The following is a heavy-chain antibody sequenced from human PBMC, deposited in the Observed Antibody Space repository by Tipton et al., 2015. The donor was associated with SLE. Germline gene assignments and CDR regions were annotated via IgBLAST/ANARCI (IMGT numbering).Heavy chain of an antibody. CDR2: INHSGST. V-gene: IGHV4-34*01. Sequence: TLSLTCTVSGASISRHYWTWIRQPPGKGLEWIGEINHSGSTNYNPSLKSRVTISVDTSKNQFSLKLSSVTAADTAVYYCARDLEEEYDYVWGSDYWGQGTLVTVSS. J-gene: IGHJ4*02. CDR3: ARDLEEEYDYVWGSDY. D-gene: IGHD3-16*01. CDR1: GASISRHY.